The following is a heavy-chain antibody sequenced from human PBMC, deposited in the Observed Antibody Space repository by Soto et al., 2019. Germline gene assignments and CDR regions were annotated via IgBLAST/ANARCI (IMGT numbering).Heavy chain of an antibody. CDR2: IYHGGSN. CDR3: ARVPDY. V-gene: IGHV4-30-2*01. Sequence: QLQLQESGSGLVKPSQTLSLTCAVSGGSISSGAYSWGGIRQPPGKGLEWIGYIYHGGSNYYNQSLKSRVTISVDRSKHPFSLKLSSVTAADTAVYYCARVPDYWGQGTLVTVSS. CDR1: GGSISSGAYS. J-gene: IGHJ4*02.